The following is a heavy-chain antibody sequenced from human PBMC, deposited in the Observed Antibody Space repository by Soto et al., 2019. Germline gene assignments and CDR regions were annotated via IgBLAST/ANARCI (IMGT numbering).Heavy chain of an antibody. CDR1: GFTFSGSA. J-gene: IGHJ6*02. D-gene: IGHD3-9*01. CDR3: TTRTSGIDDILTGYHYYGMDV. V-gene: IGHV3-73*02. Sequence: EVQLVESGGGLVQPGGSLKLSCAASGFTFSGSAMHWVRQASGKGLEWVGRIRSKANSYATAYAASVKGRFTISRDDSKNTAYLQMNSLKTEDTSVYYCTTRTSGIDDILTGYHYYGMDVWGQGTTVTVSS. CDR2: IRSKANSYAT.